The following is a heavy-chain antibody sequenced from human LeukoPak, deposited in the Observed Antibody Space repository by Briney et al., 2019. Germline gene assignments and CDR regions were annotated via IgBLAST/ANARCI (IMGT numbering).Heavy chain of an antibody. D-gene: IGHD3-10*01. Sequence: GRSLRLSCAASGFTFSSYAMHWVRQGPGKGLEWVAVISYDGSNKYYADSVKGRFTISRDNSKNTLYLQMSSLSAEDTAVYYCARTTTPHYYGSGSYALGYWGQGTLVTVPS. CDR1: GFTFSSYA. CDR3: ARTTTPHYYGSGSYALGY. V-gene: IGHV3-30-3*01. CDR2: ISYDGSNK. J-gene: IGHJ4*02.